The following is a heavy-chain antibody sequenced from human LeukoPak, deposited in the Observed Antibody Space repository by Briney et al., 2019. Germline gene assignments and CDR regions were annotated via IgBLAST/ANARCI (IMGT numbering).Heavy chain of an antibody. J-gene: IGHJ4*02. Sequence: GGSPRLSCAASGFTFDDYGMSWVRQAPGKGLEWVSGINWSGGSTGYADSVKGRFTISRDNAKNSLYLQMNSLRAEDTALYYCARGAAIVGGWPYYFDYWGQGTLVTVSS. CDR3: ARGAAIVGGWPYYFDY. CDR1: GFTFDDYG. CDR2: INWSGGST. D-gene: IGHD6-19*01. V-gene: IGHV3-20*04.